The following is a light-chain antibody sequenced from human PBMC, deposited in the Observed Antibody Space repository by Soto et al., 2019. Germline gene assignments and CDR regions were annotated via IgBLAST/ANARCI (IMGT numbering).Light chain of an antibody. J-gene: IGLJ1*01. CDR2: EVS. CDR3: SSYTSTSTPCV. V-gene: IGLV2-14*01. CDR1: SSDVGGYNY. Sequence: QSALTQPASVSGSPGQSITISCTGTSSDVGGYNYVSWYQQHPGKAPKLIIYEVSHRPSGASNHFSGYKSGNTASLTISGLQPEDEADYYCSSYTSTSTPCVFGTGTKVTVL.